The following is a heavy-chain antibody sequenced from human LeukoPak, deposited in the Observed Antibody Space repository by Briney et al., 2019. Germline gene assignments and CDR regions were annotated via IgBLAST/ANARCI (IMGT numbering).Heavy chain of an antibody. J-gene: IGHJ4*02. V-gene: IGHV3-23*01. Sequence: GGTLRLSCAASGFIFSNYGMAWVRQAPGKGLEWVSGISDSGSATYYADSVKGRFTISRDNSKNTLHLQMNSLRAEDTAIYYCAKKIFQGWGFYFDYWGQGTLVTVSS. CDR2: ISDSGSAT. D-gene: IGHD2-21*01. CDR3: AKKIFQGWGFYFDY. CDR1: GFIFSNYG.